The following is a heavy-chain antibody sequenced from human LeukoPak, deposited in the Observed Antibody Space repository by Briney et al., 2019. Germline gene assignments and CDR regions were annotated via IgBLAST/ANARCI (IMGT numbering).Heavy chain of an antibody. V-gene: IGHV5-51*01. J-gene: IGHJ3*02. CDR1: GYSFTSYW. Sequence: GESLRISCKGSGYSFTSYWIGWVRQMPGKGLEWMGIIYPGDSDTRYSPSFQGQVTISADKSISTAYLQWSSLKASDTAMYYCAREILRSRGAFDIWGQGTMVTVSS. CDR3: AREILRSRGAFDI. CDR2: IYPGDSDT. D-gene: IGHD1-26*01.